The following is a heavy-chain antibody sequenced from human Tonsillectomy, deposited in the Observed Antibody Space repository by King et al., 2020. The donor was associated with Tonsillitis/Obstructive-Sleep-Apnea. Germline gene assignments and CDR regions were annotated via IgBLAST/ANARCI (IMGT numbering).Heavy chain of an antibody. D-gene: IGHD3-3*01. V-gene: IGHV3-23*04. CDR3: AKYPALADGVLEWPIDP. Sequence: VQLVESGGGLVQPGGSLRLSCAASGFTFSSYAMSWVRQAPGKGLEWVSAISGSGGSTYNADSVKGRFTISRDNSKNTLYLQMNSLRAEDTAVYYCAKYPALADGVLEWPIDPWGQGTLVTVSS. CDR1: GFTFSSYA. CDR2: ISGSGGST. J-gene: IGHJ5*02.